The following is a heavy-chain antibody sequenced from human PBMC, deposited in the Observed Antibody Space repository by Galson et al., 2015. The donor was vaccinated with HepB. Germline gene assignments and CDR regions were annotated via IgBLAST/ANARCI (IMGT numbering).Heavy chain of an antibody. D-gene: IGHD1-26*01. Sequence: SLRLSCAASGFIFADYYMSWIRQAPGKGLEWLSHISSSGSNIDYADSVKGRFTISRDNPDNLLYLQMNSLRAEDTAVYYCARYRGEWELLLDHYFDYWGQGTLVTVSS. J-gene: IGHJ4*02. CDR3: ARYRGEWELLLDHYFDY. V-gene: IGHV3-11*01. CDR2: ISSSGSNI. CDR1: GFIFADYY.